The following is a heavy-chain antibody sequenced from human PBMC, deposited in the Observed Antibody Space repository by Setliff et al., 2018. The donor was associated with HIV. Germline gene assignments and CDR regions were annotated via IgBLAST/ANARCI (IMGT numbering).Heavy chain of an antibody. V-gene: IGHV3-23*01. CDR3: AKARRAPYSSGWYGPLDY. J-gene: IGHJ4*02. CDR1: GFTFSSYA. CDR2: ISGSGGST. D-gene: IGHD6-19*01. Sequence: LRLSCAASGFTFSSYAMSWVRQAPGKGLEWVSAISGSGGSTYYADSVKGRLTISRDNSKNTLYLQMNSLRAEDTAVYYCAKARRAPYSSGWYGPLDYWGQGTLVTVSS.